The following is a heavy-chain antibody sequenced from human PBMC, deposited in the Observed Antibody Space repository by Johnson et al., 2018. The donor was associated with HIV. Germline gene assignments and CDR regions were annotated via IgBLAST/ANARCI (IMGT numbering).Heavy chain of an antibody. CDR2: IYSGGST. CDR3: AKDRSMDDAFDV. V-gene: IGHV3-NL1*01. CDR1: GFTFSNYC. J-gene: IGHJ3*01. D-gene: IGHD1-26*01. Sequence: QVQLVESGGGVVQPGRSLRLSCAASGFTFSNYCMHWVRQAPGKGLEWVSVIYSGGSTYYADSVKGRFTISRDHSENTLYLQMNSLRAEDTAVYYCAKDRSMDDAFDVWGQGTMVTVSS.